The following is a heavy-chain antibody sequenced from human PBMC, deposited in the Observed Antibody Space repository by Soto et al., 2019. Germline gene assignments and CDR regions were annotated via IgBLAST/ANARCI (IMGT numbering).Heavy chain of an antibody. D-gene: IGHD1-26*01. J-gene: IGHJ4*02. CDR1: GFPFGPVD. CDR3: AKDRGVVGATTLDY. V-gene: IGHV3-23*01. CDR2: ISSSGGST. Sequence: WVVSGFPFGPVDRNRVRQAFGKGLEWVSTISSSGGSTYYADSVKGRFTISRDNSKNTLYLQMNSLRAEDTAVYYCAKDRGVVGATTLDYWGQGTLVTVSS.